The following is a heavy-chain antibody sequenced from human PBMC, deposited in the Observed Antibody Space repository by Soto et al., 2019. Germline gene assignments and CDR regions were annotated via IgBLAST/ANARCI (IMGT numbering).Heavy chain of an antibody. J-gene: IGHJ5*02. CDR2: IYSSGST. V-gene: IGHV4-4*07. CDR1: CGSIISYY. D-gene: IGHD5-12*01. CDR3: ARDVRMVATGFDP. Sequence: SETLSLTCTFACGSIISYYWSWIRQPAGKGLEWIGHIYSSGSTNYNPSLRSRVTMSVDTSKNQFSLKLNSVTAADTAVYYCARDVRMVATGFDPWGQGTLVTVPQ.